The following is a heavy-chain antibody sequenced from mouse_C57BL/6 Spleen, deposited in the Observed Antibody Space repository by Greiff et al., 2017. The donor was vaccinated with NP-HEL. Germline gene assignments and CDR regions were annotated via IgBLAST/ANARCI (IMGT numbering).Heavy chain of an antibody. V-gene: IGHV1-26*01. J-gene: IGHJ1*03. CDR1: GYTFTDYY. CDR3: ASRLRGYFDV. CDR2: INPNNGGT. Sequence: EVQLQQSGPELVKPGASVKISCKASGYTFTDYYMNWVKQSHGKSLEWIGDINPNNGGTSYNQKFKGKATLTVDKSYSTAYMELRSLTSEDAAVYYCASRLRGYFDVWGTGTTVTVSS. D-gene: IGHD2-2*01.